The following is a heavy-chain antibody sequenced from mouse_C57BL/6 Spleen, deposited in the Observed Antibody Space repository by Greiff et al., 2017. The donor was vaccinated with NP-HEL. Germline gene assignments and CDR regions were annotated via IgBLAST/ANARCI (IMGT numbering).Heavy chain of an antibody. V-gene: IGHV1-69*01. Sequence: QVQLQQPGAELVMPGASVKLSCKASGYTFTSYWMHWVKQRPGQGLEWIGEIDPSDSYTNYNQKFKGKSTLTVDKSSSTAYMQLSSLTSEDSAVYYCARVYYYGSSYFDYWGQGTTLTVSS. CDR1: GYTFTSYW. J-gene: IGHJ2*01. D-gene: IGHD1-1*01. CDR2: IDPSDSYT. CDR3: ARVYYYGSSYFDY.